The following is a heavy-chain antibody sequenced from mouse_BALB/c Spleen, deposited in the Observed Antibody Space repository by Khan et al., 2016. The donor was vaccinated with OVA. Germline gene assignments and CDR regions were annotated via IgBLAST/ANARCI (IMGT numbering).Heavy chain of an antibody. D-gene: IGHD2-14*01. Sequence: VQLKQSGPGLVKPSQSLSLTCTVTGYSITSGYGWNWIRQFPGNKLEWMGYISYSGSTNYNPSLKSRISITRDTSKNQFFLQLNSVNTEDTATKYCDRSDRIIYWGLGTTLTVSS. CDR3: DRSDRIIY. CDR2: ISYSGST. V-gene: IGHV3-2*02. J-gene: IGHJ2*01. CDR1: GYSITSGYG.